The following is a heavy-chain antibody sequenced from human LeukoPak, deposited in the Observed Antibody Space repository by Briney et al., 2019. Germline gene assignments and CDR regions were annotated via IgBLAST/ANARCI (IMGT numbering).Heavy chain of an antibody. CDR3: AKGDRYSSSWFIGSIHY. J-gene: IGHJ4*02. Sequence: GGSLRLSCAASGFTFSSYAMSWVRKAPGKGLEWVSAISGSGGSTYYADSVKGRFTISRDNSKNALYLQMNSLRAEDTAVYYCAKGDRYSSSWFIGSIHYWGQGTLVTVSS. CDR1: GFTFSSYA. D-gene: IGHD6-13*01. CDR2: ISGSGGST. V-gene: IGHV3-23*01.